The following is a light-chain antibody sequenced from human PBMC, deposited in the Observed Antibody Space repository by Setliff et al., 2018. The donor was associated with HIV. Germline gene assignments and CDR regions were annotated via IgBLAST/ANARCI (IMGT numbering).Light chain of an antibody. CDR3: AVWDDNLNGHMV. CDR2: SND. CDR1: SSNIGTNT. V-gene: IGLV1-44*01. Sequence: QSVLTQPPAASGTPGQRVTISCSGSSSNIGTNTVSWYQQFPGTAPKLLIYSNDRRPSGIPDRFSGSKSGTSASLAISGLQSEDEADYHLAVWDDNLNGHMVFGGGTK. J-gene: IGLJ2*01.